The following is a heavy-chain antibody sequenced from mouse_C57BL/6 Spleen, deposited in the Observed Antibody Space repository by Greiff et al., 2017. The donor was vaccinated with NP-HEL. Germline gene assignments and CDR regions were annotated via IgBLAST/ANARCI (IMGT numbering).Heavy chain of an antibody. CDR3: ARGIYYGNSFDY. Sequence: EVQLQESGPGLVKPSQSLSLTCSVTGYSITSGYYWNWIRQFPGNKLEWMGYISYDGSNNSNPSLKNRISITRDTSKNQFFLKLNSVTTEDTATYYCARGIYYGNSFDYWGQGTTLTVSS. CDR1: GYSITSGYY. D-gene: IGHD2-1*01. V-gene: IGHV3-6*01. CDR2: ISYDGSN. J-gene: IGHJ2*01.